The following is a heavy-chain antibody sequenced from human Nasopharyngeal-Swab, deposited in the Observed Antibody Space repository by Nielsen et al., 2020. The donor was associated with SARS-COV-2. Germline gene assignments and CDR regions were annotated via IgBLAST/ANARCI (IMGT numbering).Heavy chain of an antibody. V-gene: IGHV7-4-1*02. J-gene: IGHJ4*02. D-gene: IGHD1-1*01. CDR3: ARENQEYAYIWIDY. CDR2: ISTKTGAP. CDR1: GYTFTSNV. Sequence: ASVKVSCKASGYTFTSNVLNWVRQAPGQGPEYIGWISTKTGAPTYAQAFTGRFVISLDTSVSTTYLQISSLKADDTAVYYCARENQEYAYIWIDYWGQGTQVTVSS.